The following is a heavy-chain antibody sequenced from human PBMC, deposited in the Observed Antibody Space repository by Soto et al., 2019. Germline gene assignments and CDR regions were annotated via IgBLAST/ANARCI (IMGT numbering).Heavy chain of an antibody. CDR2: ISAYNGNT. CDR3: ARDLLAYYYDSSGYYTPTPFDY. CDR1: GYTFTSYG. D-gene: IGHD3-22*01. Sequence: QVQLVQSGAEVKKPGASVKVSCKASGYTFTSYGISWVRQAPGQGLEWMGWISAYNGNTKYAQKLQGRVTMNTDTSTSTAYMELRSLRSDDTAVYYCARDLLAYYYDSSGYYTPTPFDYWGQGTLVTVSS. V-gene: IGHV1-18*01. J-gene: IGHJ4*02.